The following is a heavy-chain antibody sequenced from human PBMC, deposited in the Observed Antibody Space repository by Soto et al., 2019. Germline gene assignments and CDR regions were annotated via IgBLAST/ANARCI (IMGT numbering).Heavy chain of an antibody. D-gene: IGHD3-10*01. Sequence: QVQLVQSGAEVKKPGASVKVSCKASGYTFTGYYMHWVRQAPGQGLEWMGWINPNSGGTNYAQKFQGWVTMTRDTSISTAYMELSRLRSDDTDVYYCARGRDVVRGVLSWYYYYYMDVWGKGTTVTVSS. CDR1: GYTFTGYY. CDR2: INPNSGGT. CDR3: ARGRDVVRGVLSWYYYYYMDV. V-gene: IGHV1-2*04. J-gene: IGHJ6*03.